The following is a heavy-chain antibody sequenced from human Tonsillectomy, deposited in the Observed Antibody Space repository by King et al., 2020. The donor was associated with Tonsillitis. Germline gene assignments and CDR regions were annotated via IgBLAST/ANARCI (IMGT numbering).Heavy chain of an antibody. J-gene: IGHJ6*03. Sequence: QLVESGGGLVKPGGSLRLSCAASEFTFSDYYMNWLRQAPGKGLEWLSIISSSGRTIYYADSVKGRFTISRDNARNSLFLQLNSLRAEDTAVYYCARGHYFGSGRYDYYYYYYMDVWGTGTTVTVSS. CDR1: EFTFSDYY. CDR3: ARGHYFGSGRYDYYYYYYMDV. CDR2: ISSSGRTI. V-gene: IGHV3-11*01. D-gene: IGHD3-10*01.